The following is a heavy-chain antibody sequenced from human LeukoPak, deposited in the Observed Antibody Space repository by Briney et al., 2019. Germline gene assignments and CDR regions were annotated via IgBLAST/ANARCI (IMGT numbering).Heavy chain of an antibody. CDR1: GGSISTYY. CDR3: ARGRNDFWSVDFYYMDV. Sequence: SETLSLTCTMSGGSISTYYWSWIRQPPGKGLEWIGYIYYSGSTKYNPALKSRVIISTDTSKNQFSLNLRSVTAADTAVYFCARGRNDFWSVDFYYMDVWGKGTTVTVSS. J-gene: IGHJ6*03. V-gene: IGHV4-59*01. CDR2: IYYSGST. D-gene: IGHD3-3*01.